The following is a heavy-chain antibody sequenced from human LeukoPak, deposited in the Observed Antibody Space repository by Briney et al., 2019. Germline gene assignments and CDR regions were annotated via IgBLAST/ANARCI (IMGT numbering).Heavy chain of an antibody. Sequence: ASVKVSCKASGYTFTGYYMHWVRQAPGQGLEWMGWINPNSGGTNYAQKFQGRVTMTRDTSISTAYMELSRLRSDDTAVYYCARDTYYDILTGYPSNYMDVWGKGTTVTVSS. CDR3: ARDTYYDILTGYPSNYMDV. CDR1: GYTFTGYY. V-gene: IGHV1-2*02. D-gene: IGHD3-9*01. CDR2: INPNSGGT. J-gene: IGHJ6*03.